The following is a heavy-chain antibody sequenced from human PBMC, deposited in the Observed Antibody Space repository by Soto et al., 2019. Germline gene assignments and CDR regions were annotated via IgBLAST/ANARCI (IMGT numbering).Heavy chain of an antibody. D-gene: IGHD6-6*01. Sequence: SETLSLTCTISGGSMKNYYWSWIRQPPGKGLEWIGYVYYNGSTNYNPSLKSRVTISVDTSRNRSSLNLSSVTAADTAGYYCARMSSSPRFDSWGQGTPVTVSS. CDR2: VYYNGST. CDR3: ARMSSSPRFDS. J-gene: IGHJ4*02. V-gene: IGHV4-59*08. CDR1: GGSMKNYY.